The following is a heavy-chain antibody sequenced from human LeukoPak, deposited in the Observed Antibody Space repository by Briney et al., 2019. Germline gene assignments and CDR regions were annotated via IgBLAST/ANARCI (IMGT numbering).Heavy chain of an antibody. CDR2: IYYSGST. Sequence: PSETLSLTCTVSGGSISSYYWSWLRQPPGKGLEWIGYIYYSGSTNYNPSLKSRVTISVDTSKNQFSLKLSSVTAADTAVYYCAKGPGIQDVWGQGTTVTVSS. CDR1: GGSISSYY. V-gene: IGHV4-59*01. J-gene: IGHJ6*02. D-gene: IGHD3-10*01. CDR3: AKGPGIQDV.